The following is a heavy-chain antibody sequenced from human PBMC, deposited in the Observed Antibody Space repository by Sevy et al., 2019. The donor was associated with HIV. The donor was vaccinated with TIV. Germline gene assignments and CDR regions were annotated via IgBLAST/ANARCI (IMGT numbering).Heavy chain of an antibody. CDR1: GGSFSGYY. Sequence: SETLSLTCAVYGGSFSGYYWSWIRQPPGKGLEWIGEINHSGSTNYNPSLKSRVTISVDTSKNQFSLKLGSVTAADTAVYYCARGDVLRYCSSTSCRRYYYYGMDVWGQGTTVTVSS. CDR3: ARGDVLRYCSSTSCRRYYYYGMDV. D-gene: IGHD2-2*01. J-gene: IGHJ6*02. CDR2: INHSGST. V-gene: IGHV4-34*01.